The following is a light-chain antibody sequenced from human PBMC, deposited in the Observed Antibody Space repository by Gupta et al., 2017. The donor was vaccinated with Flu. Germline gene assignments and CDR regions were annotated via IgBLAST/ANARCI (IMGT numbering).Light chain of an antibody. J-gene: IGKJ5*01. V-gene: IGKV3-11*01. CDR3: QQRSNWPPIT. Sequence: EIVLTQSPATLSLSPGERATLSCRASQSVSSYLAWYQQKPGQAPRLLIYDASNRATGIPARFSGSGYGTDFTLTISILEQEDFAVYYCQQRSNWPPITFGQGTRLEIK. CDR2: DAS. CDR1: QSVSSY.